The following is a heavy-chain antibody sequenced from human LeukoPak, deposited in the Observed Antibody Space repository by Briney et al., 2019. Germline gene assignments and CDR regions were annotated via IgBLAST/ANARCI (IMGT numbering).Heavy chain of an antibody. V-gene: IGHV1-18*01. J-gene: IGHJ4*02. CDR3: ARGRYGYCSSTSCYVFDY. CDR2: ISAYNSNT. Sequence: ASVKVSCKASGYTFTSYGISWVRQALGQGLEWMGWISAYNSNTNYAQKLQGRVTMTTDTSTNTAYMELTSLRSDDTAVYYCARGRYGYCSSTSCYVFDYWGQGTLVTVSS. D-gene: IGHD2-2*01. CDR1: GYTFTSYG.